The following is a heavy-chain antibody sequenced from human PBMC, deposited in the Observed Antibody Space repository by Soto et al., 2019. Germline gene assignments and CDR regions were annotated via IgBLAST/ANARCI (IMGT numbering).Heavy chain of an antibody. CDR1: GDSISTFY. CDR2: IYYTGST. D-gene: IGHD3-10*01. Sequence: LSLTCTVSGDSISTFYWSWIRQPPGKGLEWIGYIYYTGSTNYNPSLKSRVTMSVDTSKKQFSLKLTSVTAADTAVYYCARQRGNYFDYWGQGSLVTVSS. CDR3: ARQRGNYFDY. V-gene: IGHV4-59*01. J-gene: IGHJ4*02.